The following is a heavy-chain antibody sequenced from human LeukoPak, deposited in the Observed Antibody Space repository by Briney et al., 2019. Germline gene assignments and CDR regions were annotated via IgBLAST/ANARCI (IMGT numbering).Heavy chain of an antibody. V-gene: IGHV4-59*01. D-gene: IGHD5-24*01. CDR1: GGSISSYY. CDR2: IYYSGST. Sequence: PSETLSHTCTVSGGSISSYYWSWIRQPPGKGLEWIGYIYYSGSTNYNPSLKSRVTISVDTSKNQFSLKLSSVTAADTAVYYCARSRDGYNFDYWGQGTLVTVSS. CDR3: ARSRDGYNFDY. J-gene: IGHJ4*02.